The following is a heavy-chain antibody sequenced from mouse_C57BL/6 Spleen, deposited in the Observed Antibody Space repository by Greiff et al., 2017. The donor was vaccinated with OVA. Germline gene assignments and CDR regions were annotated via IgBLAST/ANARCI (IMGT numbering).Heavy chain of an antibody. Sequence: QVQLQQPGAELVMPGASVKLSCKASGYTFTSYWMHWVKQRPGQGLEWIGEIDPSDSYTNYNQKFTGKSTLTVDKSSSTAYMQLSSLTSEDSAVYYCARGRDGAMDYWGQGTSVTVSS. D-gene: IGHD2-3*01. V-gene: IGHV1-69*01. CDR1: GYTFTSYW. CDR2: IDPSDSYT. CDR3: ARGRDGAMDY. J-gene: IGHJ4*01.